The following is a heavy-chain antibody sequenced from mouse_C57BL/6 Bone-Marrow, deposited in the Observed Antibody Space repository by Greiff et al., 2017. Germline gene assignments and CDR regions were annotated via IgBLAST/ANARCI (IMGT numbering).Heavy chain of an antibody. Sequence: EVQLQQSGPELVKPGASVKISCKASGYTFTDYYMNWVKQSHGKSLEWIGDINPNNGGTSYNQKFKGKATLTVDKSSSTAYMELRSLTSEDSAVYYCARSNWYYYGSSYVGGYWGQGTTLTVSS. J-gene: IGHJ2*01. CDR1: GYTFTDYY. V-gene: IGHV1-26*01. CDR2: INPNNGGT. D-gene: IGHD1-1*01. CDR3: ARSNWYYYGSSYVGGY.